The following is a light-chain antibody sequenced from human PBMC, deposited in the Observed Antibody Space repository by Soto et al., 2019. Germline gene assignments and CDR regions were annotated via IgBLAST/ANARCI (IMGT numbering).Light chain of an antibody. V-gene: IGLV2-14*01. Sequence: QSVLTQPASVSGSPGQSITTSCTGTSSDVGGYNYVSWYQQHPGKAPKLMIYEVSNRPSGVSNRFSGSKSGNTASLTISGLQAEDEADYYCSSYTSSSTPVFGGGTKLTVL. CDR2: EVS. J-gene: IGLJ2*01. CDR3: SSYTSSSTPV. CDR1: SSDVGGYNY.